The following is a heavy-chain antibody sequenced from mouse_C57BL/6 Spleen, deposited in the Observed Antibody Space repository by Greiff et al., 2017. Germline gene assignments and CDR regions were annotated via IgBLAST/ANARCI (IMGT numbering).Heavy chain of an antibody. J-gene: IGHJ2*01. Sequence: QVQLQQSGAELVRPGASVKLSCKASGYTFTDYYINWVKQRPGQGLEWIARIYPGSGNTYYNEKFKGKATLTAEKSSSTAYMQLSSLTSDDSAVYFCARRDYYGSSLDYWGQGTTLTVSS. CDR1: GYTFTDYY. D-gene: IGHD1-1*01. CDR2: IYPGSGNT. V-gene: IGHV1-76*01. CDR3: ARRDYYGSSLDY.